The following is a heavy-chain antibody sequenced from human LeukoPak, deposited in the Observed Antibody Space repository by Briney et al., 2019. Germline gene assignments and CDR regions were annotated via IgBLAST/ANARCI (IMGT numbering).Heavy chain of an antibody. D-gene: IGHD3-22*01. V-gene: IGHV1-18*01. CDR3: AIAYYYDSSGQTHAFDI. J-gene: IGHJ3*02. CDR2: VSAYNGNT. Sequence: GASVTVSCKASGYTFTSYGISWVRQAPGQGLEWMGWVSAYNGNTNYAQKLQGRVTMTTDTSTSTAYMELRSLRSDDTAVYYCAIAYYYDSSGQTHAFDIWGQGTMVTVSS. CDR1: GYTFTSYG.